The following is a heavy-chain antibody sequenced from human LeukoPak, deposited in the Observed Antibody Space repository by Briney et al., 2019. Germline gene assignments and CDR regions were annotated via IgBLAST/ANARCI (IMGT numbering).Heavy chain of an antibody. V-gene: IGHV4-61*02. CDR1: GGSISSSSYY. CDR3: ASQLLWFGAGDNWFDP. J-gene: IGHJ5*02. D-gene: IGHD3-10*01. CDR2: IYTSGST. Sequence: SETLSLTCTVSGGSISSSSYYWGWIRQPAGKGLEWIGRIYTSGSTNYNPSLKSRVTMSVDTSKNQFSLKLSSVTAADTAVYYCASQLLWFGAGDNWFDPWGQGTLVTVSS.